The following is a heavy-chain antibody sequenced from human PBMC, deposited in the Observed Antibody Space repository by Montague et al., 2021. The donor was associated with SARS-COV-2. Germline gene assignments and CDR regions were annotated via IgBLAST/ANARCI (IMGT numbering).Heavy chain of an antibody. CDR3: ARGDMVLQGVTKGIDV. J-gene: IGHJ6*02. CDR1: GGPISSSNYY. D-gene: IGHD3-10*01. CDR2: MYYSGST. V-gene: IGHV4-39*07. Sequence: SETLSLTCTVSGGPISSSNYYWGWIRQPPGKGLEWIGNMYYSGSTYYNPSLKSRVTISIDTSKNQFSLKLSSVTAADTAVYYCARGDMVLQGVTKGIDVWGQGTTVTVSS.